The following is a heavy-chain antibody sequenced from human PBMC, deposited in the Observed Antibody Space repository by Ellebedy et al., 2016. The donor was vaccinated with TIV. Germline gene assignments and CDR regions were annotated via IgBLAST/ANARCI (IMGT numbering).Heavy chain of an antibody. Sequence: ASVKVSCKASGGTFSSYAISWLRQAPGQGLEWMGGIIPIFGTANYAQKFQGRVTITADESTSTAYMELSSLRSEDTAVYYCAAFPYISSSSAYWGQGALVTVSS. V-gene: IGHV1-69*13. D-gene: IGHD6-6*01. CDR1: GGTFSSYA. CDR2: IIPIFGTA. J-gene: IGHJ4*02. CDR3: AAFPYISSSSAY.